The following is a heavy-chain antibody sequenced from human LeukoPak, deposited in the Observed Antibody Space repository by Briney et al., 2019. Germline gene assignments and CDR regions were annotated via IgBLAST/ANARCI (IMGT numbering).Heavy chain of an antibody. Sequence: SVKVSCKASGGTFSSYAISWVRQAPGQGLEWMGRIIPILGIANYAQKFQGRVTMTRNTSISTAYMELSSLRSEDTAVYYCASSHYDFWSGYYGYWFDPWGQGTLVTVSS. CDR3: ASSHYDFWSGYYGYWFDP. CDR2: IIPILGIA. CDR1: GGTFSSYA. D-gene: IGHD3-3*01. J-gene: IGHJ5*02. V-gene: IGHV1-69*04.